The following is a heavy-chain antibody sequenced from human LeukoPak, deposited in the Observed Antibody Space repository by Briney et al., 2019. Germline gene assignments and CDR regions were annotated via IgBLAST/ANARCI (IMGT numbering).Heavy chain of an antibody. CDR1: GGSISSYY. Sequence: LETLSLTCTVSGGSISSYYWSWIRQPAGKGLEWIGRIYTSGSTNYNPSLKSRVTMSVDTSKNQFSLKLSSVTAADTAVYYCARAGRGVLSGWYYFDYWGQGTLVTVSS. D-gene: IGHD6-19*01. CDR2: IYTSGST. CDR3: ARAGRGVLSGWYYFDY. V-gene: IGHV4-4*07. J-gene: IGHJ4*02.